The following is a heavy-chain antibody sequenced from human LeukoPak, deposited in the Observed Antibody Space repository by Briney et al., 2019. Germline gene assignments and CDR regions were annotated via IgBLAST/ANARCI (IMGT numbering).Heavy chain of an antibody. J-gene: IGHJ4*02. Sequence: GGSLRLSCAASGFTFSSYAMSWVRQAPGKGLEWVSAISGSGGSTYYADSVKGRFTISRDNSKNTLYLQMNSLRAEDTAVYYCAKDRACGYDWLYFDYWGQGTLVTVSS. CDR1: GFTFSSYA. CDR3: AKDRACGYDWLYFDY. CDR2: ISGSGGST. D-gene: IGHD5-12*01. V-gene: IGHV3-23*01.